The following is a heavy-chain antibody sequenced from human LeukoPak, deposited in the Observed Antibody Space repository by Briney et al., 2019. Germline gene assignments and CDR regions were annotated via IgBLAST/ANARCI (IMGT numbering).Heavy chain of an antibody. V-gene: IGHV1-2*02. CDR3: ARGVRYFDWFRWFDP. D-gene: IGHD3-9*01. Sequence: ASVTVSCKASGYTFTGYYMHWVRQAPGQGLEWMGWINPNSGGTNYAQKFQGRVTMTRDTSISTAYMELSRLRSDGTAVYYCARGVRYFDWFRWFDPWGQGTVVSVSS. CDR2: INPNSGGT. CDR1: GYTFTGYY. J-gene: IGHJ5*02.